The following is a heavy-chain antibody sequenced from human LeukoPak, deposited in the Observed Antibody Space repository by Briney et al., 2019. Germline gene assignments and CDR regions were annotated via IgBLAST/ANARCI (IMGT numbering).Heavy chain of an antibody. CDR1: GFTFSDYD. CDR2: IGTAGDT. V-gene: IGHV3-13*01. CDR3: ARVAKERVGGVYYFDY. J-gene: IGHJ4*02. D-gene: IGHD1-1*01. Sequence: GGSLRLSCAASGFTFSDYDMHWVRQATGKGLEWVSAIGTAGDTYYTSSVKGRFTISRENAKNSLYLQMNSLRAGDTAVYYCARVAKERVGGVYYFDYWGQGTLVTVSS.